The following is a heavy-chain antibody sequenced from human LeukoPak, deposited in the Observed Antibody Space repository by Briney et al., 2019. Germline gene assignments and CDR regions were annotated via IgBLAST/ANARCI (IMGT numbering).Heavy chain of an antibody. CDR2: ISGSGGST. V-gene: IGHV3-23*01. D-gene: IGHD1-7*01. Sequence: PGGSLRLSCAASGFTFSSYGMSWVRQAPGKGLEWVSAISGSGGSTYYADSVKGRFTISRDNSKNTLYLQMNSLRAEDTAVYYCARDRNYRFDYWGQGTLVTVSS. CDR1: GFTFSSYG. CDR3: ARDRNYRFDY. J-gene: IGHJ4*02.